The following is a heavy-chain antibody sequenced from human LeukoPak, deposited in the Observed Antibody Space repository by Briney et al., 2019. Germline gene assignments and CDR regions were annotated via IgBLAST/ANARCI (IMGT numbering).Heavy chain of an antibody. CDR2: ISGSGGST. J-gene: IGHJ6*02. CDR3: AKDGTVAYASYYYYGMDV. Sequence: GGSLRLSCAASGFTFSSYAMSWVRQAPGKGLEWVSAISGSGGSTYYADSVKGRFTISRDNSKNTLYLQMNSLRAEDTAVYYCAKDGTVAYASYYYYGMDVWGQGTTVTVSS. D-gene: IGHD4-23*01. CDR1: GFTFSSYA. V-gene: IGHV3-23*01.